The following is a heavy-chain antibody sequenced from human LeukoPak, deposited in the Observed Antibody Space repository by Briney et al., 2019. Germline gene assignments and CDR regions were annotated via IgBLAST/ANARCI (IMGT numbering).Heavy chain of an antibody. CDR1: GGSFSGYY. CDR2: INHSGST. Sequence: SETLTLTCTVSGGSFSGYYWSWIRQPPGKGLEWIGEINHSGSTNYNPSLKSRVTISVDTSKNQFSLKLSSVTAADTAVYYCARAAPGLLWFGEPTNWFDPWGQGTLVTVSS. J-gene: IGHJ5*02. V-gene: IGHV4-34*01. CDR3: ARAAPGLLWFGEPTNWFDP. D-gene: IGHD3-10*01.